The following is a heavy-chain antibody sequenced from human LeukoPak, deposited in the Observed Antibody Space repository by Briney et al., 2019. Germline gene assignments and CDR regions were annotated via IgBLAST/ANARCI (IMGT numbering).Heavy chain of an antibody. CDR2: ISGSGGST. J-gene: IGHJ5*02. CDR3: AKVGNENNWFDP. CDR1: GFTFSSYA. D-gene: IGHD3-10*01. V-gene: IGHV3-23*01. Sequence: GGSLRHSCAASGFTFSSYAMSWVRQAPGKGLEWVSPISGSGGSTYYADSVRGRFTLSRDNSKNTLYLQMNSLRAEDTDVYYFAKVGNENNWFDPWGQGTLVTVSS.